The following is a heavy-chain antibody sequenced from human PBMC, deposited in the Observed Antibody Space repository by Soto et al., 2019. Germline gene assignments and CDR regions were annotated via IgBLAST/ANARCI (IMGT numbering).Heavy chain of an antibody. Sequence: PGGSLRLSCAASGFGFSSYSMSWVRQAQGKGLQWVAAVSGSGGSPYYADSVKGRFTISRDNSKNTLYLQMNSLRDEDTAVYYCAKDIVGVGIFTIFDSWGQGTQVTVSS. D-gene: IGHD3-16*02. V-gene: IGHV3-23*01. CDR1: GFGFSSYS. CDR3: AKDIVGVGIFTIFDS. J-gene: IGHJ4*02. CDR2: VSGSGGSP.